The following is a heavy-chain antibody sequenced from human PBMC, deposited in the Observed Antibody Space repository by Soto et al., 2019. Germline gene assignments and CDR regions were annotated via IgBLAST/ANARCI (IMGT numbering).Heavy chain of an antibody. D-gene: IGHD6-19*01. V-gene: IGHV1-8*01. J-gene: IGHJ4*02. CDR1: GYTFTSYD. CDR2: MHPNSGNT. Sequence: QVQLVQSGAEVKKPGASVKVSCKASGYTFTSYDINWVRQATGQGLEWMGWMHPNSGNTGNAQKFQGRITMTRNTSISTAYMELSSLRSEDTAVYYCARSVEWLASFDYWGQGTLVTVSS. CDR3: ARSVEWLASFDY.